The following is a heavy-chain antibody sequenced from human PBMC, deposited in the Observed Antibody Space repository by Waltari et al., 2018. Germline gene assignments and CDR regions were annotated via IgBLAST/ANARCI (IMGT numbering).Heavy chain of an antibody. Sequence: QVQLQESGPGLVKPSETLSLTCAVSGYSISSGYYWGWIRQPPGKGLEWIGSIYHSGSTYYIPSLKSRVTLSVDTSKNQFSLKLSSVTAADTAVYYCARLLGIAAAGPFDYWGQGTLVTVSS. V-gene: IGHV4-38-2*01. CDR1: GYSISSGYY. J-gene: IGHJ4*02. D-gene: IGHD6-13*01. CDR2: IYHSGST. CDR3: ARLLGIAAAGPFDY.